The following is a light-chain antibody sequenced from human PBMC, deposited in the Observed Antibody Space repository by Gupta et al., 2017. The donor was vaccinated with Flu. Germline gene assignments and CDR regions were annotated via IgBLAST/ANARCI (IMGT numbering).Light chain of an antibody. CDR3: QQYGRSPFT. CDR2: CAS. V-gene: IGKV3-20*01. Sequence: ALLSLSPGLRATLSCRASHSVSRSYLGWYQQKPGQVPRLLIYCASSRATGIPDRFSGSGSGTDFTLTISRLEPEDFAVYYCQQYGRSPFTFGGGTKVEIK. CDR1: HSVSRSY. J-gene: IGKJ4*01.